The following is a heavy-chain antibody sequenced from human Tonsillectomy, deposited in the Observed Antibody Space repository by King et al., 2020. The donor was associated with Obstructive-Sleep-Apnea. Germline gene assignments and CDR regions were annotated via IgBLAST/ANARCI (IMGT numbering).Heavy chain of an antibody. Sequence: VQLVESGGGLVQPGGSLRLSCAASGFTFSSFAMSWVRQAPGKGLEGVSAISGSGGSSYYADSVKGRFTISRDNSKNTLFLPMNSLRAEDTAVYYCAKDLWSGYLFRDYWGQGTLVTVSS. V-gene: IGHV3-23*04. J-gene: IGHJ4*02. D-gene: IGHD3-3*01. CDR1: GFTFSSFA. CDR2: ISGSGGSS. CDR3: AKDLWSGYLFRDY.